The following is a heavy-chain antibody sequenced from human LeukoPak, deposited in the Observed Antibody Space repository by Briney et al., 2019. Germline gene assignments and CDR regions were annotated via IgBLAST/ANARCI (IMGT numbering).Heavy chain of an antibody. CDR1: GGSISSSSYY. D-gene: IGHD6-13*01. J-gene: IGHJ4*02. CDR3: ARALFSNRGAAGPTDY. Sequence: PSETLSLTCTVSGGSISSSSYYCGWLRQPPGKGLQWIGSIYYSGSTYYNPSLKSRVTISVDTSKNQFSLKLSSVTAADTAVYYCARALFSNRGAAGPTDYWGQGTLVTVSS. CDR2: IYYSGST. V-gene: IGHV4-39*07.